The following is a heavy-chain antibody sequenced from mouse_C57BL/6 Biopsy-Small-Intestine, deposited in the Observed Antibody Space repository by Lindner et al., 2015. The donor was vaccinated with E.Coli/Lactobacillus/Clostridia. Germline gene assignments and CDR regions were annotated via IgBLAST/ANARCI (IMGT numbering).Heavy chain of an antibody. CDR1: GYPFSGYY. Sequence: SVKVSCKASGYPFSGYYMHWVRQAPRQGLEWMGRVNCKTGDTNYAQKFQGRVTMTRDTSISTAHMQLSGLTSDDTAVYYCARDTLGCSGGTCYSPWGQGTLVTVSS. V-gene: IGHV1S26*01. D-gene: IGHD1-1*02. CDR2: VNCKTGDT. J-gene: IGHJ4*01. CDR3: ARDTLGCSGGTCYSP.